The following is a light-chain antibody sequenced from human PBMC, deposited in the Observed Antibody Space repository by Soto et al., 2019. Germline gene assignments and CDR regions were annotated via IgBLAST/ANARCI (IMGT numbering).Light chain of an antibody. CDR1: QDIRRY. CDR3: QHYDNLPPFT. Sequence: DIQMTQSPSSLSASVGDRVTITCQASQDIRRYLNWNQQKPGRAPKLLIYGASNLETGVPSRFSGSGYGTDFIFTISSLQPEAIGTYYCQHYDNLPPFTFGPGTKVGIK. J-gene: IGKJ3*01. V-gene: IGKV1-33*01. CDR2: GAS.